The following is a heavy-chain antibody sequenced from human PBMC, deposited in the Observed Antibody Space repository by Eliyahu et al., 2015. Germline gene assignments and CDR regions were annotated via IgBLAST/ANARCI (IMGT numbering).Heavy chain of an antibody. CDR3: ARGGALPPYNWSYDNWFDP. Sequence: QVQLQESGPGLVKPSETLSLTCTVSGGSINSYYWSWIRQPPGKGLEWIGYIYYDGSTNYNPSLKSRVTISVDTSKNQFSLKLSFVTAADTAVYFCARGGALPPYNWSYDNWFDPWGQGTLVTVSS. J-gene: IGHJ5*02. D-gene: IGHD1-26*01. CDR2: IYYDGST. CDR1: GGSINSYY. V-gene: IGHV4-59*01.